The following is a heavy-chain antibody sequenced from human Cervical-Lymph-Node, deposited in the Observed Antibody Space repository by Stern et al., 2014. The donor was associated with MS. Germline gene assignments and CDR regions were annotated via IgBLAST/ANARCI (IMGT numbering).Heavy chain of an antibody. J-gene: IGHJ6*02. D-gene: IGHD2-15*01. Sequence: QVQLVQSGPEVKKPGSSVRLSCKASGDTFTYRYLHWVRHAPGQAFEWMGWLIPPSGNPDYAQKFQDRVTITTDAPYTTRNTELRSLTSEDTAIYYWVAWSRGMDVWGQGATVTVSS. V-gene: IGHV1-45*02. CDR1: GDTFTYRY. CDR2: LIPPSGNP. CDR3: VAWSRGMDV.